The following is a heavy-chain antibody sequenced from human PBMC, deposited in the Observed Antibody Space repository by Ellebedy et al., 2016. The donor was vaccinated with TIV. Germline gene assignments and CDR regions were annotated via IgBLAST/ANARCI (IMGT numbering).Heavy chain of an antibody. CDR3: ARDSVYGSGSYCLDS. CDR2: IDGDATTT. CDR1: DFTFSRSW. Sequence: GESLKISCVASDFTFSRSWMHWVRQAPGKGLVWVSRIDGDATTTNYANSVKGRFTISRDNSKNTLYLQMNSLRAEDTAVYYCARDSVYGSGSYCLDSWGQGTLVTVSS. V-gene: IGHV3-74*01. J-gene: IGHJ4*02. D-gene: IGHD3-10*01.